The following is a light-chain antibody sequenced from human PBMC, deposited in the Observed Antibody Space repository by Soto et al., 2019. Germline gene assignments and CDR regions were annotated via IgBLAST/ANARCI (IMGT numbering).Light chain of an antibody. CDR1: SSDVGGYNY. CDR2: DVS. V-gene: IGLV2-14*01. J-gene: IGLJ1*01. CDR3: SSYTSSSTLEV. Sequence: QSALTQPASVSGSLEQSITISCTGTSSDVGGYNYVSWYQQHPAKAPKLMIYDVSNRPTGVSNRFSGSKSGNTASLTISGLQAEDEADYYCSSYTSSSTLEVFGTGTKVTVL.